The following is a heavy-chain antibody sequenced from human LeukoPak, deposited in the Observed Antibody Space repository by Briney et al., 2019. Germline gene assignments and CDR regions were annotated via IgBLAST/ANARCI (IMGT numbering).Heavy chain of an antibody. D-gene: IGHD6-19*01. CDR1: GFNFRAYW. V-gene: IGHV3-30*02. Sequence: GGSLRLSCTTSGFNFRAYWMGWVRQAPGKGLEWAAFIRYDGSNKYYADSVKGRFTISRDNSKNTLYLQMNSLRAEDTAVYYCAKGPAQWLVPGIFDYWGQGTLVTVSS. J-gene: IGHJ4*02. CDR3: AKGPAQWLVPGIFDY. CDR2: IRYDGSNK.